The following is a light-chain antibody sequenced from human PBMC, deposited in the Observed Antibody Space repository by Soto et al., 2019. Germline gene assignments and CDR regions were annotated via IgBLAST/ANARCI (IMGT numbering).Light chain of an antibody. CDR1: QGGISNY. Sequence: EVVLTQSPGTLSLSPGERATLCSASQGGISNYLSWYQQKPGQAPRLLIYGASSRATGIPDRFSGSGSGTDFTLTISGLEPEDFAVYYCQQYGRSPLMYTFGQGTKLEIK. J-gene: IGKJ2*01. CDR2: GAS. V-gene: IGKV3-20*01. CDR3: QQYGRSPLMYT.